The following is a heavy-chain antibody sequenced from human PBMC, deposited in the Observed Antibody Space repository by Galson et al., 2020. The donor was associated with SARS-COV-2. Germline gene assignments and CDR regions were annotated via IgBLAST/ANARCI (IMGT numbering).Heavy chain of an antibody. J-gene: IGHJ5*02. D-gene: IGHD3-22*01. CDR2: IYYSGST. CDR1: GGTISSYY. V-gene: IGHV4-59*01. Sequence: SETLSLTCIVSGGTISSYYWTWIRQPPGKELEWIGYIYYSGSTNYNPYLKSRVTISRDTSKKRFSLQLSSVTAADTAVYYCARGYDMSGSDWFDPWGQGALGTVSS. CDR3: ARGYDMSGSDWFDP.